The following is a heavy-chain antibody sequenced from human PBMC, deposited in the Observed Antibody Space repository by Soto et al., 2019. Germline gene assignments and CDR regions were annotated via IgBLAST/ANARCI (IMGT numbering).Heavy chain of an antibody. CDR2: IIPILGIA. J-gene: IGHJ5*02. CDR1: GGTFSSYT. Sequence: QVQLVQSGAEVKKPGSSVKVSCKASGGTFSSYTISWVRQAPGQGLEWMGRIIPILGIANYAQKFQGRDTSTADKSTSTAYMELSSLRSEDTAVYYCASPGSSFTWFDPWGQGNLVTVSS. D-gene: IGHD6-13*01. V-gene: IGHV1-69*02. CDR3: ASPGSSFTWFDP.